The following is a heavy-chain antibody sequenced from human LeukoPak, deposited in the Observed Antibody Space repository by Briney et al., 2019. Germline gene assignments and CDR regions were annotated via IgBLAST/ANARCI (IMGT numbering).Heavy chain of an antibody. D-gene: IGHD2-2*01. V-gene: IGHV1-58*01. Sequence: SVKVSCKASGFTFTSSAVQWVRQARGQRLEWIGWIVVGSGNTNYAQKFQEGVTITRDMSTSTAYMELSSLRSEDTAVCYCAADPPYCSSTSCGSGLYYYYGMDVWGKGTTVTVSS. J-gene: IGHJ6*04. CDR3: AADPPYCSSTSCGSGLYYYYGMDV. CDR1: GFTFTSSA. CDR2: IVVGSGNT.